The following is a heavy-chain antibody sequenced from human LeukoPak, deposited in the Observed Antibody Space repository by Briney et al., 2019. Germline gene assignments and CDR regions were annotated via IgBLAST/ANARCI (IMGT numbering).Heavy chain of an antibody. CDR2: ISSDGSGT. J-gene: IGHJ4*02. V-gene: IGHV3-74*01. D-gene: IGHD2-21*01. CDR3: ARDDSNGIDY. Sequence: GGSLRLSCAASGFTFSTYWMLWVRQGPGKGLVSVSRISSDGSGTTYADSVRSRFTISRDNAKNTLYLQMHSLRAEDTALYYCARDDSNGIDYWGQGTLVTVS. CDR1: GFTFSTYW.